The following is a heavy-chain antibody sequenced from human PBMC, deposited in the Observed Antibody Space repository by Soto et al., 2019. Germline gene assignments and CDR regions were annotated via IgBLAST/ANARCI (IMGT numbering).Heavy chain of an antibody. J-gene: IGHJ4*02. CDR3: AKTHSSSWYYYFDY. D-gene: IGHD6-13*01. V-gene: IGHV1-69*13. Sequence: ASVKVACKASGGTFSSYAISLVRQAPGQGLEWMGGIIPIFGTANYAQKFQGRVTITADESTSTAYMELSSLRSEDTAVYYCAKTHSSSWYYYFDYWGQGTLVTVSS. CDR2: IIPIFGTA. CDR1: GGTFSSYA.